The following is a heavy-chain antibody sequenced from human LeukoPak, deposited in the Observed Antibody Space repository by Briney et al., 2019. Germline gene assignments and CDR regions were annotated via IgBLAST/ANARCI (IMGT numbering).Heavy chain of an antibody. CDR2: ISGSGGST. J-gene: IGHJ3*02. Sequence: GGSLRFSCAASGFTFSSYAMSWVRQAPGKGLEWVSTISGSGGSTYYTDSVKGRFTISRDNSKNTLYLQMNSLRADDTAIYYCAKGSLGIVGADDAFDIWGQGTMVTVSS. CDR3: AKGSLGIVGADDAFDI. V-gene: IGHV3-23*01. CDR1: GFTFSSYA. D-gene: IGHD1-26*01.